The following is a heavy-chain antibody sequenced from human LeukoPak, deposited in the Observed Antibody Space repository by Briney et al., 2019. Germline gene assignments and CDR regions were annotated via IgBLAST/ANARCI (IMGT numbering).Heavy chain of an antibody. CDR3: ARSEYSSTWYGDYYYYYMDV. Sequence: GGSLRLSCAASGFTFSTFWMHWVRQAPGKGLVWVSRINSDGSSTVYADSVKGRFTISRDDAKNTLYPQMNSLRADDTAVYYCARSEYSSTWYGDYYYYYMDVWGKGTTVTVSS. CDR1: GFTFSTFW. CDR2: INSDGSST. J-gene: IGHJ6*03. V-gene: IGHV3-74*01. D-gene: IGHD6-13*01.